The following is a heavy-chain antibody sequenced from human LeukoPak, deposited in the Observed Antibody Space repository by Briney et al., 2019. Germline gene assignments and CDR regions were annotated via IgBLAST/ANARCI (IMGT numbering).Heavy chain of an antibody. Sequence: GASVKVSCKASGYTFTGYYMHWVRQAPGQGLEWMGWINPNSGGTNYAQKFQGRVTMTRDTSISTAYMELSRLRSDDTAVYYCAIGLPARIAASPNDAFDIWGQGTMVTVSS. CDR1: GYTFTGYY. CDR3: AIGLPARIAASPNDAFDI. V-gene: IGHV1-2*02. CDR2: INPNSGGT. D-gene: IGHD6-6*01. J-gene: IGHJ3*02.